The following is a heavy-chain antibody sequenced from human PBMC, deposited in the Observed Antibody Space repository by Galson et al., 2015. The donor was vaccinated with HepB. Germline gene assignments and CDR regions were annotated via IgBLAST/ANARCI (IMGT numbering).Heavy chain of an antibody. CDR3: AREWYCSSTSCYPLGAFDI. CDR2: IYYSGST. V-gene: IGHV4-39*07. CDR1: GGSISSSSYY. Sequence: TLSLTCPVSGGSISSSSYYWGWIRQPPGKELEWIGSIYYSGSTYYNPSLKSRVTISVDTSKNQFSLKLSSVTAADTAVYYCAREWYCSSTSCYPLGAFDIWGQGTMVTVSS. D-gene: IGHD2-2*01. J-gene: IGHJ3*02.